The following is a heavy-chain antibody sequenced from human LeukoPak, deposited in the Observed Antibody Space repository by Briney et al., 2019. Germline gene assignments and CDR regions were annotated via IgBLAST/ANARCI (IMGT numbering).Heavy chain of an antibody. V-gene: IGHV1-69*13. CDR1: GGTFSSYV. CDR2: ILPIFGTA. D-gene: IGHD5-18*01. Sequence: SVKVSCKASGGTFSSYVINWVRQAPGQGLEWMGGILPIFGTANYAQKFQGRVTITADEFTNTVYMELSSLRSEDTAVYYCARFPNTAMVMGLEYYYYGMDVWGQGTTVTVSS. CDR3: ARFPNTAMVMGLEYYYYGMDV. J-gene: IGHJ6*02.